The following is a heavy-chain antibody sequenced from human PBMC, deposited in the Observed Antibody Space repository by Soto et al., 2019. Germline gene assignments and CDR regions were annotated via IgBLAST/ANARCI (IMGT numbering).Heavy chain of an antibody. V-gene: IGHV4-59*01. Sequence: SATLSLTCTFSGVSISSSYRSCIRLPPGKGLEWIGYIYYSGTTNYNPSLKSRVTISVDKSKNQFSLKLSSVTAADTAVYYCARGAWDFDYWGQGTLVTVS. CDR3: ARGAWDFDY. CDR1: GVSISSSY. CDR2: IYYSGTT. J-gene: IGHJ4*02.